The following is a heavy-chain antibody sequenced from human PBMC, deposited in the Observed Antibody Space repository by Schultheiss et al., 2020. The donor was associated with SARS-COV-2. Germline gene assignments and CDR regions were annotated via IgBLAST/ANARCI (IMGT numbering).Heavy chain of an antibody. CDR2: ISGSGGST. Sequence: GGSLRLSCAASGFMFGSSAMSWVRQAPGKGLEWVSAISGSGGSTYYADSVKGRFTISRDNSKNTLYLQMNSLRVEDTAVYYCARGYSGLRYFDWLGGDFDYWGQGTLVTVSS. CDR1: GFMFGSSA. CDR3: ARGYSGLRYFDWLGGDFDY. J-gene: IGHJ4*02. V-gene: IGHV3-23*01. D-gene: IGHD3-9*01.